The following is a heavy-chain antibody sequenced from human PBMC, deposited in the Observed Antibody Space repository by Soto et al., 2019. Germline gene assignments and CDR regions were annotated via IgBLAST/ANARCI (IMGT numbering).Heavy chain of an antibody. V-gene: IGHV5-51*01. J-gene: IGHJ5*02. CDR1: GYSFTSYW. Sequence: GESLKISCKGSGYSFTSYWISWVRQMPVKGLEWMGIIYPGDSDTRYSPSFQGQVTISADKSITTAYLQWSSLKASDTAMYYCARGYCTTTICDPWFDPWGQGTLVTVSS. CDR3: ARGYCTTTICDPWFDP. D-gene: IGHD2-2*01. CDR2: IYPGDSDT.